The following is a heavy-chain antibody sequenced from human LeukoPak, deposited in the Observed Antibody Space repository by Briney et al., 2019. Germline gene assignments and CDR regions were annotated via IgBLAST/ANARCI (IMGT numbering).Heavy chain of an antibody. CDR1: GFTFSDYW. D-gene: IGHD3-10*01. CDR2: IKQDGSEK. V-gene: IGHV3-7*01. CDR3: ARGLMVRGVIDY. Sequence: GGSLRLSCTVSGFTFSDYWMSWVRQAPGKGLEWVANIKQDGSEKYYVDPVKGRFTISRDNAKNSLYLQMNSLRAEDTAVYYCARGLMVRGVIDYWGQGTLVTVSS. J-gene: IGHJ4*02.